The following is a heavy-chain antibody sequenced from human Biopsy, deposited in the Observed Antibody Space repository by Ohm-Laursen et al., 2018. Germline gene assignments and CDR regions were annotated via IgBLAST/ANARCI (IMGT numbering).Heavy chain of an antibody. J-gene: IGHJ6*02. CDR1: GGAFTNYA. V-gene: IGHV1-69*13. CDR2: IITVSETA. Sequence: SVKVSCKASGGAFTNYAINWVRQAPGHGLEWMGGIITVSETAGYAERFQGRVTITADVTTTTAYMDLSGLRSEDTAVYYCAAYPSSGFFENNDDFAMDVWGQGTTVMVSS. CDR3: AAYPSSGFFENNDDFAMDV. D-gene: IGHD6-19*01.